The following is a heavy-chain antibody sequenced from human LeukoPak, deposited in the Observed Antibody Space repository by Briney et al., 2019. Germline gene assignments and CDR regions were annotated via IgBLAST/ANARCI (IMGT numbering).Heavy chain of an antibody. CDR2: IVVGSGNT. CDR3: AALKERKLPGDLDP. D-gene: IGHD1-7*01. J-gene: IGHJ5*02. Sequence: SVKVSCKASGFTFTISAMQWVRQARGQRLEWIGWIVVGSGNTNYARKFQERVTITRDMSTSTAYMELSSLRSEDTAVYYCAALKERKLPGDLDPWGQGTLVTVSS. CDR1: GFTFTISA. V-gene: IGHV1-58*02.